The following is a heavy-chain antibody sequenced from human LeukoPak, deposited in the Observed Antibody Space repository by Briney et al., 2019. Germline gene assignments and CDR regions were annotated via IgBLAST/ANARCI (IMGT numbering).Heavy chain of an antibody. J-gene: IGHJ3*02. CDR1: GFTFSSYS. CDR3: ARDEWEPGSNDAFDI. Sequence: PGGSLRLSCAASGFTFSSYSMNWVRQAPGKGLEWVSYISSSSSTIYYADSVKGRFTISRDNAKNSLYLQMNSLRAEDTAVYYCARDEWEPGSNDAFDIWGQGTMVTVSS. CDR2: ISSSSSTI. V-gene: IGHV3-48*04. D-gene: IGHD1-26*01.